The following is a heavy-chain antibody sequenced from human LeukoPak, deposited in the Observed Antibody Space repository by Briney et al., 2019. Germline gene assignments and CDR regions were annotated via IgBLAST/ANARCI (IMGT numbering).Heavy chain of an antibody. Sequence: SETLSLTCTVSGGSISSYYWSWIRQPPGKGLEWIGYIYYSGSTNYNPSLKSRVTISVDTSKNQFSLKLSSVTAADTAVYYCARVPGGGYSTHFDYWGQGTLVTVSS. V-gene: IGHV4-59*01. J-gene: IGHJ4*02. CDR2: IYYSGST. CDR1: GGSISSYY. CDR3: ARVPGGGYSTHFDY. D-gene: IGHD5-18*01.